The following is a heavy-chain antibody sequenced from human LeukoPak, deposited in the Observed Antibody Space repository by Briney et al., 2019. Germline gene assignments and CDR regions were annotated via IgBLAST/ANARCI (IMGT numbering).Heavy chain of an antibody. V-gene: IGHV4-30-4*08. CDR3: ARVHSELWSRSLYYFDY. CDR2: IYYSGST. J-gene: IGHJ4*02. D-gene: IGHD3-3*01. Sequence: SQTLSLTCTVSGGSIGSGDYYWSWIRQPPGKGLEWIGYIYYSGSTYYNPSLKSRVTISVDTSKNQFSLKLSSVTAADTAVYYCARVHSELWSRSLYYFDYWGQGTLVTVSS. CDR1: GGSIGSGDYY.